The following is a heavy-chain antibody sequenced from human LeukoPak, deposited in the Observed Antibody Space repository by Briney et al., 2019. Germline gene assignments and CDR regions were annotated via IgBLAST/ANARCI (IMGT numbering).Heavy chain of an antibody. CDR1: GFTFNSYA. V-gene: IGHV3-23*01. J-gene: IGHJ3*02. CDR3: ARGQDTVVTSRDAFDI. CDR2: ISGSGGST. D-gene: IGHD4-23*01. Sequence: PGGSLRLSCAASGFTFNSYAMSWVRQAPGKGLEWVSAISGSGGSTYYADSVKGRFTISRDNSKYTLYLQMNSLRAEDTAVYYCARGQDTVVTSRDAFDIWGQGTMVTVSS.